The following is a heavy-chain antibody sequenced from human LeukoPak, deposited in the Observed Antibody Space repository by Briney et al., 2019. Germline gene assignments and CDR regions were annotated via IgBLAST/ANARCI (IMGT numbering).Heavy chain of an antibody. CDR3: ARGLGGGSGWYR. CDR1: GFAFSSAW. CDR2: IHNSGST. D-gene: IGHD6-19*01. V-gene: IGHV4-59*12. Sequence: PGGSLRLSCAATGFAFSSAWMSWVRQPPGKGPEWIGYIHNSGSTNYNPSLKSRVTISVDTSKNQFSLKLSSVTAADTAVYYCARGLGGGSGWYRWGQGTLVTVSS. J-gene: IGHJ4*02.